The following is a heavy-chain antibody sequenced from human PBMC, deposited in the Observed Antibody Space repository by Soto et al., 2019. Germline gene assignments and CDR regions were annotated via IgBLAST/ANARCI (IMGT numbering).Heavy chain of an antibody. V-gene: IGHV3-33*01. D-gene: IGHD4-17*01. J-gene: IGHJ4*02. CDR3: ARDRNYGGNSSYFDY. Sequence: QVQLVESGGGVVQPGESLRLACAASGFTFRSYAMHWVRQTPRKGLEWVAIMWYDGSNQYYADSVKGRFTISRDNSNSPLYLEMNSLRVEDTAVYYCARDRNYGGNSSYFDYWGQGVLVTVSS. CDR1: GFTFRSYA. CDR2: MWYDGSNQ.